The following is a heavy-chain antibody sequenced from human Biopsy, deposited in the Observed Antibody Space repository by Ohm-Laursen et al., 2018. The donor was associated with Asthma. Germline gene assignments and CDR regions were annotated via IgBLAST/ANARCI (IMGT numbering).Heavy chain of an antibody. Sequence: PSDTLSLTCTVSGGSMTPTSHYWDWIRQAPGKGLEWIGYISYGGKTSYNPSLKNRVTISRDTSKNQFSLRLTSVTAADTAVYFCARRITIFGVVQKDHGMDAWGQGTTVIVPS. J-gene: IGHJ6*02. CDR1: GGSMTPTSHY. D-gene: IGHD3-3*01. CDR2: ISYGGKT. V-gene: IGHV4-39*01. CDR3: ARRITIFGVVQKDHGMDA.